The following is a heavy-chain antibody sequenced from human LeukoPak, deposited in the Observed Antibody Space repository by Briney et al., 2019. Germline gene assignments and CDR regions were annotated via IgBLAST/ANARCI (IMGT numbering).Heavy chain of an antibody. V-gene: IGHV3-72*01. CDR3: ARGVYCGGDCYYWNM. J-gene: IGHJ4*02. D-gene: IGHD2-21*02. CDR1: GFTFSGHY. Sequence: GGSLRLSCAASGFTFSGHYMDWVRQAPGKGLEWVGRTRNKANSYTTEYAASVKGRFTISRDDSKNSLYLQMNSLKTEDTAVYYCARGVYCGGDCYYWNMWGQGTLVTVSS. CDR2: TRNKANSYTT.